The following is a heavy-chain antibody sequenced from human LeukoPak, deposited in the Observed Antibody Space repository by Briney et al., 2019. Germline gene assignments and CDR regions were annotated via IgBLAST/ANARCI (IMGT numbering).Heavy chain of an antibody. D-gene: IGHD3-22*01. CDR1: GFTFSSYE. J-gene: IGHJ4*02. CDR3: ARGLLHYYDSSGYYN. Sequence: GGSLRLSCAASGFTFSSYEMNWVRQAPGKGLEWVSYISSSGSTIYYADSVKGRFTISRDNAKNSLYLQMNSLRAEDTAVYYCARGLLHYYDSSGYYNWGQGTLVTVSS. CDR2: ISSSGSTI. V-gene: IGHV3-48*03.